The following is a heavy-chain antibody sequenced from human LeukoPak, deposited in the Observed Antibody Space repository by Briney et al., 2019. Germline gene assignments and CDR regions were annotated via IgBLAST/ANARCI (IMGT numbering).Heavy chain of an antibody. J-gene: IGHJ5*02. Sequence: ASVKVSCKASGYTFTSYGLTWVRQAPGQGLEWMGWINPYNGYTNYPQKLQGRVTLTTDTSTSTAYMELSSLRSEDTAVYYCARTGYSSSWYIFDPWGQGTLVTVSS. CDR1: GYTFTSYG. CDR2: INPYNGYT. CDR3: ARTGYSSSWYIFDP. V-gene: IGHV1-18*01. D-gene: IGHD6-13*01.